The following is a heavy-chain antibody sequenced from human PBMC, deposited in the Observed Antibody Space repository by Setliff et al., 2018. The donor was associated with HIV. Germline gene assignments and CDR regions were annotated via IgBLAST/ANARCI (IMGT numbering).Heavy chain of an antibody. CDR1: GGSFSDYY. CDR2: VNRGRRT. J-gene: IGHJ4*02. Sequence: LSLTCALYGGSFSDYYWSWIRQPPGMGLEWIGEVNRGRRTNYNSSLKSRVTISIDTSRNQFSLTVSSMTAADTAVYYCAREIPYSYGGRGHPLWGQGTLVTVSS. V-gene: IGHV4-34*01. D-gene: IGHD3-22*01. CDR3: AREIPYSYGGRGHPL.